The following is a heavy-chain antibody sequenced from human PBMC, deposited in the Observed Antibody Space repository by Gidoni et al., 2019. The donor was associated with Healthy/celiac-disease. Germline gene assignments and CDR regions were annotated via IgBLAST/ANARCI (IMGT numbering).Heavy chain of an antibody. CDR1: GYTFTGYY. J-gene: IGHJ4*02. V-gene: IGHV1-2*02. D-gene: IGHD2-2*01. CDR2: INPNSGGT. Sequence: QVQLVQSGAEVKKPGASVKVSCKASGYTFTGYYMHWVRQAPGQGLEWMGWINPNSGGTNYAQKFQGRVTMTRETSISTAYMELSRLRSDDTAVYYCARGAKRCSSTSCYPDYWGQGTLVTVSS. CDR3: ARGAKRCSSTSCYPDY.